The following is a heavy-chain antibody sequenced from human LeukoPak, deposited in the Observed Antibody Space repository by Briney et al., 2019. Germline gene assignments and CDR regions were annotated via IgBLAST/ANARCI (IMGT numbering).Heavy chain of an antibody. CDR1: GYSLTSYW. CDR2: IYPGDSHT. Sequence: GESLKISCKGAGYSLTSYWIGLVRQMPGKGLEWMGAIYPGDSHTRYSPSFQGQGTISADKSISTAYLQWNSLKASDTAIYYCTRSPDIDILTGYSRYYFDYWGQGTLVTVSS. CDR3: TRSPDIDILTGYSRYYFDY. V-gene: IGHV5-51*01. J-gene: IGHJ4*02. D-gene: IGHD3-9*01.